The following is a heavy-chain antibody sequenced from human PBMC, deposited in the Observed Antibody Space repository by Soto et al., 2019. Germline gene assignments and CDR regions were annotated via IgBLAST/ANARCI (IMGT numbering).Heavy chain of an antibody. Sequence: QLQLQESGPGLVKPSETLSLTCAVSGDSISSRDYYWAWIRQPPGKGPEWIGCIFYSGRIFYSPSLNSRVTISVDTSKNHFSLRLSSVTAADTAVYYCARQDWFGERYSNRFDPWGQGTLVTVSS. J-gene: IGHJ5*02. CDR1: GDSISSRDYY. V-gene: IGHV4-39*02. D-gene: IGHD3-10*01. CDR3: ARQDWFGERYSNRFDP. CDR2: IFYSGRI.